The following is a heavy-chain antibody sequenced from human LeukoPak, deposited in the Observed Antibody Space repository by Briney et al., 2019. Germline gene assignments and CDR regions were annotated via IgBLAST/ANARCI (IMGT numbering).Heavy chain of an antibody. CDR2: IKEDGTYT. CDR3: ARDFDMGITPGDDFDF. Sequence: GGSLRLFCAASGFSFSKYWMHWVRQTPGEGLVWVARIKEDGTYTSYADSVKGRFTISRDNARNTVFLQINSLRAADTAVYSCARDFDMGITPGDDFDFWGQGTLVTVSS. CDR1: GFSFSKYW. V-gene: IGHV3-74*01. D-gene: IGHD3-9*01. J-gene: IGHJ4*02.